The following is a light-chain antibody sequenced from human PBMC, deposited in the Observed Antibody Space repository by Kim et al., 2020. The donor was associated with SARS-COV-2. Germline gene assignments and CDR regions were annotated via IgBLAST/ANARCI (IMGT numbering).Light chain of an antibody. Sequence: SYELTQPPSVSVSPGQTASITCSGNKLGDKYASWYQQKAGQSPVLVIYQDNKRPSGIPERFSGSNSGNTATLTISGTQAMDEADYCCQAWDNYTVIFGGGTQLTVL. J-gene: IGLJ2*01. CDR2: QDN. CDR1: KLGDKY. CDR3: QAWDNYTVI. V-gene: IGLV3-1*01.